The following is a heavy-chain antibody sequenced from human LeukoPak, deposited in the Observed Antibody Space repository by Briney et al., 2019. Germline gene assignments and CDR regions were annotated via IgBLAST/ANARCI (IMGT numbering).Heavy chain of an antibody. V-gene: IGHV4-61*02. CDR1: GGSISSGSYY. J-gene: IGHJ3*02. D-gene: IGHD1-26*01. Sequence: SETLSLTCTVSGGSISSGSYYWSWIRQPAGKGLEWIGRIYTSGSTNYNPSLKSRVTISVDTSKNQFSLKLSSVTAADTAVYYCARETIVGATFGNAFDIWGQGTMVTVSS. CDR2: IYTSGST. CDR3: ARETIVGATFGNAFDI.